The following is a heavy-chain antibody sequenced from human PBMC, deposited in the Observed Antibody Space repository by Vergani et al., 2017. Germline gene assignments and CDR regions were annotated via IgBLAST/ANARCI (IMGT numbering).Heavy chain of an antibody. V-gene: IGHV3-30*18. J-gene: IGHJ4*01. CDR1: GCSFRGHG. Sequence: QVQLVESGGGVVQRGRSLTLSCVASGCSFRGHGMHWVRQAPGKGLEWVAMISYDGDRRDYGDFAQGRFSISRDSSKTVYLKMNSLRVEDTAMYFCAKDLSYSNDWPTFDSRGQGALVTVSS. CDR3: AKDLSYSNDWPTFDS. D-gene: IGHD4-11*01. CDR2: ISYDGDRR.